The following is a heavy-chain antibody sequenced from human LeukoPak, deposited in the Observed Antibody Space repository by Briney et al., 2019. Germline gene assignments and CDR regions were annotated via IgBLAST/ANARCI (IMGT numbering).Heavy chain of an antibody. CDR3: ARELVLDY. Sequence: PGGSLRLSCAASGFTLSAYTMNWVRQAPGKGLEWVSSISSSSTYIYYADSVKGRFTISRDNAKNSLYLQMNSLSAEDTAVYYCARELVLDYWGQGTLVTVSS. CDR2: ISSSSTYI. V-gene: IGHV3-21*01. J-gene: IGHJ4*02. D-gene: IGHD6-13*01. CDR1: GFTLSAYT.